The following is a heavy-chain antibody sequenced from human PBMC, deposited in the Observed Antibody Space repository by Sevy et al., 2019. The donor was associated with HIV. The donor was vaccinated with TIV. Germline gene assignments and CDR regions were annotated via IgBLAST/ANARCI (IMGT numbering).Heavy chain of an antibody. Sequence: GGSLRLSCAASGFIFSDYYMAWVRQAPGKGLEWISYVSRGSYTIYYADSVEGRFSISRDDAKDSLFLQMDSLRAEDTDFYYCARGAHYDDAGRGFDYWGQGALVTVSS. CDR3: ARGAHYDDAGRGFDY. J-gene: IGHJ4*02. CDR1: GFIFSDYY. CDR2: VSRGSYTI. V-gene: IGHV3-11*01. D-gene: IGHD3-22*01.